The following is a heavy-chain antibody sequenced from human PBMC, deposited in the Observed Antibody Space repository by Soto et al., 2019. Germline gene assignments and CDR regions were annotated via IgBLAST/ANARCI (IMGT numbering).Heavy chain of an antibody. CDR2: ISGSGGST. J-gene: IGHJ4*02. V-gene: IGHV3-23*01. Sequence: EVQLLESGGGLVQPGGSLRLSCAASGFTFSSYAMSWVRQAPGKGLEWVSAISGSGGSTYYADSVKDRFTISRDNSKNTLYLQMNSLRAEDTAVYYCARSDIVVVPAAIVRFDYWGQGTLVTVSS. CDR3: ARSDIVVVPAAIVRFDY. D-gene: IGHD2-2*01. CDR1: GFTFSSYA.